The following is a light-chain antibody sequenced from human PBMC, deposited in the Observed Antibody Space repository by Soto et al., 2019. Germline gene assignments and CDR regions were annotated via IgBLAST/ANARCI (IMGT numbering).Light chain of an antibody. CDR2: GAS. Sequence: EIVMTQSPDTLSVSPGERATLSCRASQSVSTNLAWYQQKPGQAPRLLIYGASTRATGIRARFSGSGSGTEFSLTISSLESEEFAVYHCQQYNNWPYTFGQGTKLEIK. V-gene: IGKV3-15*01. CDR3: QQYNNWPYT. J-gene: IGKJ2*01. CDR1: QSVSTN.